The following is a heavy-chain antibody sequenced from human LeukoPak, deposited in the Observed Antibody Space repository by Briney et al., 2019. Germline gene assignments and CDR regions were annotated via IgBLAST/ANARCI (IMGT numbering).Heavy chain of an antibody. J-gene: IGHJ4*02. CDR3: ARVRYRLAETYIDY. CDR1: GYTFSGYY. D-gene: IGHD3-16*01. CDR2: INPNNGVT. Sequence: ASVKVSCKASGYTFSGYYMHWVRQAPGQGLEWMGWINPNNGVTNFAQKFQGRVTMTRDTSVSTAYMELSRLRSDDTAVYYCARVRYRLAETYIDYWGQGTLVTVSS. V-gene: IGHV1-2*02.